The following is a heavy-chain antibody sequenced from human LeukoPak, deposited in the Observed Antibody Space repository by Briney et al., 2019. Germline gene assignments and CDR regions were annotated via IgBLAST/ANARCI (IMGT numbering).Heavy chain of an antibody. D-gene: IGHD1-7*01. Sequence: GGSLRLSXAASGFDFSXXXXXXVRQAPGKGLXXXXXXSFTGDKTYYSESVXGLXTXXRDNSRTTLYLQMDSLRAEDTALFYCAKPPGRSKNWHWEFESWGQGTMVTVSS. V-gene: IGHV3-23*01. J-gene: IGHJ4*02. CDR1: GFDFSXXX. CDR2: XSFTGDKT. CDR3: AKPPGRSKNWHWEFES.